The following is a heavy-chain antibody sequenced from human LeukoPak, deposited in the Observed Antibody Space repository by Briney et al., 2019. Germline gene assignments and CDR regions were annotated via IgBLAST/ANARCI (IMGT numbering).Heavy chain of an antibody. D-gene: IGHD5-12*01. Sequence: SETLSLTCTVSGGSISSSSYYRGWIRQPPGKGLEWIWSIYYSGSTYYNPSLKSRVTISVDTSKNQFSLKLSSVTAADTAVYYCARDSSGYDGGIDPWGQGTLVTVSS. CDR2: IYYSGST. CDR1: GGSISSSSYY. J-gene: IGHJ5*02. V-gene: IGHV4-39*07. CDR3: ARDSSGYDGGIDP.